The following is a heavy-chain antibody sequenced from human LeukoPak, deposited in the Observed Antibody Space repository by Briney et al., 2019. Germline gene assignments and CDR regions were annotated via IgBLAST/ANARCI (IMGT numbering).Heavy chain of an antibody. Sequence: SETLSLTCAVYGGSFSGYYWSWIRQPPGKGLEWIGEINHSGSTNYNPSLKSRVTISVDTSKNQFSLKLSSVTAADTAVYYCARGYCSSTSCPVGETDHWGQGTLVTVSS. CDR3: ARGYCSSTSCPVGETDH. V-gene: IGHV4-34*01. J-gene: IGHJ4*02. CDR2: INHSGST. D-gene: IGHD2-2*01. CDR1: GGSFSGYY.